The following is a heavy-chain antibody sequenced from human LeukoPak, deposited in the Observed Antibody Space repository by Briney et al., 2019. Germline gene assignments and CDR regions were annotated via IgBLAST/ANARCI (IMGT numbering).Heavy chain of an antibody. Sequence: SETLSLTCTVSGGSISSGPYYWSWIRQPAGKGLEWIGRIYTSGSTNYNPSLKGRVTISVDTSKNQFSLKLSSVTAADTAVYYCARQAAHSFYAFDIWGQGTMVTVSS. V-gene: IGHV4-61*02. J-gene: IGHJ3*02. CDR2: IYTSGST. CDR3: ARQAAHSFYAFDI. D-gene: IGHD2-15*01. CDR1: GGSISSGPYY.